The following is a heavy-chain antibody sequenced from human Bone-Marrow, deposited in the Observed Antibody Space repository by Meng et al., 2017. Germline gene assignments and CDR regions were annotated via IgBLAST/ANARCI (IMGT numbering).Heavy chain of an antibody. CDR1: GFTFSSYW. D-gene: IGHD6-13*01. CDR3: ARDVRLGCSSSWYLLDY. J-gene: IGHJ4*02. Sequence: GGSLRLSCAASGFTFSSYWMSWVRQAPGKGLEWVANIKQDGSEKYYVDSVKGRFTISRDNAKNSLYLQMNSLRAEDTAVYYCARDVRLGCSSSWYLLDYWGEGTLVTVSS. CDR2: IKQDGSEK. V-gene: IGHV3-7*01.